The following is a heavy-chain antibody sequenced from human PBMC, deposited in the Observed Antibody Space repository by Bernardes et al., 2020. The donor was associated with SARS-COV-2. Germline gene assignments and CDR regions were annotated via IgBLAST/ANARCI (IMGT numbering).Heavy chain of an antibody. Sequence: GGSLRLSCAASGFTFSSYAMHWVRQAPGKGLEWVAVISYDGSNKYYADSVKGRFTISRDNSKNTLYLQMNSLRAEDTAVYYCARDPQSYSSSYLRHYYYYMDVWGKGTTVTVSS. D-gene: IGHD6-13*01. CDR1: GFTFSSYA. CDR2: ISYDGSNK. J-gene: IGHJ6*03. CDR3: ARDPQSYSSSYLRHYYYYMDV. V-gene: IGHV3-30*04.